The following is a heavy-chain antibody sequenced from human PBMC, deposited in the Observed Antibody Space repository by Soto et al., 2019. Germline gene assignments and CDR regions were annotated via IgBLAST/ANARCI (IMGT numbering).Heavy chain of an antibody. D-gene: IGHD3-9*01. V-gene: IGHV4-34*01. CDR3: ARGVLRYFDWLFFHWFDP. J-gene: IGHJ5*02. Sequence: SETLSLTCAVYGGSFSGYYWSWIRQPPGKGLEWIGEINHSGSTNYNPSHKSRDTISVDTSKNQFSLKLSSVTAADTAVYYCARGVLRYFDWLFFHWFDPWGQGTLVTVSS. CDR1: GGSFSGYY. CDR2: INHSGST.